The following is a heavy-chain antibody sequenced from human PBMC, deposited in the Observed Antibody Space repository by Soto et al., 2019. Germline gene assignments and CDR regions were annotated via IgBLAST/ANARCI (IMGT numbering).Heavy chain of an antibody. J-gene: IGHJ6*02. CDR3: ARDADASGWYHYGMDV. Sequence: GGSLRLSCAASGFTLSSYWMNWVRQAPGKGLEWVANIKQDGSEKYYVDSVKGRFFISRDNAKNSLYLQLNSLRAEDTAVYYCARDADASGWYHYGMDVWGQGTLVTVS. D-gene: IGHD6-19*01. V-gene: IGHV3-7*01. CDR1: GFTLSSYW. CDR2: IKQDGSEK.